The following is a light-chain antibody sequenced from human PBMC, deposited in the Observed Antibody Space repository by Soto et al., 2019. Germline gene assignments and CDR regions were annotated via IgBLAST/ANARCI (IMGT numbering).Light chain of an antibody. J-gene: IGKJ1*01. Sequence: EIVLTQSPGTLSLSPGERATLSCRASQSVSSTYSIWYQHKPGQAPRLLLDGASSRATGVPDRFSGGGSGTDFTLTISRLEPEDFAVYYCQHFVNSLTWTFGQGTKVEIK. CDR3: QHFVNSLTWT. V-gene: IGKV3-20*01. CDR1: QSVSSTY. CDR2: GAS.